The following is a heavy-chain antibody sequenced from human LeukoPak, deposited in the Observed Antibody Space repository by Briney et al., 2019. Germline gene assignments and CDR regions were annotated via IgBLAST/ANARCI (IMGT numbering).Heavy chain of an antibody. CDR3: AKWAYYDFWSGHYKSHFDS. CDR1: GFTFKNYA. Sequence: GGSLRLSCVVSGFTFKNYAMSWVRQAPGKGLECVSSIRDSGNGTDYADSVMGRFTVSRDNSKNTLYLHMNTLSAEDTAVYYCAKWAYYDFWSGHYKSHFDSWGQGTLVTVSP. J-gene: IGHJ4*02. CDR2: IRDSGNGT. V-gene: IGHV3-23*01. D-gene: IGHD3-3*01.